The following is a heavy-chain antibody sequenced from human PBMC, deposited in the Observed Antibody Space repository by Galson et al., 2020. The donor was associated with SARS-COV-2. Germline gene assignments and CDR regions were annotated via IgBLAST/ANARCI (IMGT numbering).Heavy chain of an antibody. CDR2: IYYSGST. CDR3: ATHAVTTSMSAYYFDY. CDR1: GGSISSSSYY. D-gene: IGHD4-17*01. J-gene: IGHJ4*02. Sequence: SETLSLTCTVSGGSISSSSYYWGWIRQPPGKGLEWIGSIYYSGSTYYNPSHKSRVTISVDTSKNQFSLKLSSVTAADTAVYYCATHAVTTSMSAYYFDYWGQGTLVSVSS. V-gene: IGHV4-39*01.